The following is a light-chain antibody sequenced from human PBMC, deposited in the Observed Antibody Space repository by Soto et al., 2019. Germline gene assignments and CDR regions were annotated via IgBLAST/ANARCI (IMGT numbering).Light chain of an antibody. J-gene: IGKJ1*01. CDR1: ESVTTY. CDR3: QQRSKWPRT. V-gene: IGKV3-11*01. Sequence: EIVLTQSPDTLSLSPGERDTLSCRASESVTTYLDWYQQKPGQAPRLLIYDASKGATGIPARFSGSGSGTDFTLTISSLEPEDFAVYYCQQRSKWPRTFGQGTKVDIK. CDR2: DAS.